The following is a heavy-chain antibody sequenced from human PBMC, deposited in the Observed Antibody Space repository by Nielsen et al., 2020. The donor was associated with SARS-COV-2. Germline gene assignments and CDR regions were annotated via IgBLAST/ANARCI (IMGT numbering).Heavy chain of an antibody. CDR3: TRVAYDFWSGSTYYMDV. CDR2: IRSKAYGGTT. V-gene: IGHV3-49*02. Sequence: WLRQPPGKGLEWVGFIRSKAYGGTTAYAASVKGRFTISRDDSKSIAYLQMNSLKTEDTAVYYCTRVAYDFWSGSTYYMDVWGKGTTVTVSS. D-gene: IGHD3-3*01. J-gene: IGHJ6*03.